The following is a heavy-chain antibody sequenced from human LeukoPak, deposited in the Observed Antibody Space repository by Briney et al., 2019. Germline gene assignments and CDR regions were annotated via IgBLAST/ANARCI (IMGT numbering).Heavy chain of an antibody. CDR2: IYYSGST. D-gene: IGHD6-19*01. CDR1: GGSSSSYY. CDR3: ARYGTVAAFDY. V-gene: IGHV4-59*08. Sequence: SETLSLTCTVAGGSSSSYYWSWIRQPPGKGLEWIGYIYYSGSTNYNPSLKSRVTISVDTSKNQFSLKLSSVTAADTAVYYCARYGTVAAFDYWGQGTLVTVSS. J-gene: IGHJ4*02.